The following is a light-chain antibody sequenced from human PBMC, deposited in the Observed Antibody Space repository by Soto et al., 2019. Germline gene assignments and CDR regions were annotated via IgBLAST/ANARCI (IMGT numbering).Light chain of an antibody. Sequence: DIQMTQSPSTLSASVGDRVTITCRASQSISSWLAWYQQKPGKAPKLLIYKASSLESGVPSRFSGSGSGTEFTHTISSRQPDDFATYYCQQYNSYWWTFGQGTKVEIK. CDR2: KAS. J-gene: IGKJ1*01. CDR1: QSISSW. CDR3: QQYNSYWWT. V-gene: IGKV1-5*03.